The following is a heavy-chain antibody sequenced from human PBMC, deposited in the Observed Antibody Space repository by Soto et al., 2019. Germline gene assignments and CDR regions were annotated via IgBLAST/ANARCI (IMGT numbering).Heavy chain of an antibody. CDR2: IKSQAGGGTI. J-gene: IGHJ4*02. V-gene: IGHV3-15*07. CDR3: THVSSVAHPFSDF. D-gene: IGHD3-3*01. Sequence: EVQLVESGGGLVKPGGSLSLSCKASGLTFIYAWLDWVRQAPGKRLEWVGRIKSQAGGGTIDYAAPVKGRFPISRDDSKNTVYLQMDSLKTEDTAVYYCTHVSSVAHPFSDFWGQGTLVTVSS. CDR1: GLTFIYAW.